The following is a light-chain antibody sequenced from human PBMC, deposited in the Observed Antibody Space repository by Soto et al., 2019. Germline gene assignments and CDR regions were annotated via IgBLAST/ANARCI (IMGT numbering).Light chain of an antibody. J-gene: IGLJ2*01. Sequence: QSVLTQPPSVSGAPGQRVTISCTGSSSNIGAGYDVHWYQQLLGTAPKLLIYGNNNRPSGVPERFSGSKSGTSASLAITGLQAEDEADYYCQSYDSSLSAVVFGGGTKLTVL. V-gene: IGLV1-40*01. CDR1: SSNIGAGYD. CDR3: QSYDSSLSAVV. CDR2: GNN.